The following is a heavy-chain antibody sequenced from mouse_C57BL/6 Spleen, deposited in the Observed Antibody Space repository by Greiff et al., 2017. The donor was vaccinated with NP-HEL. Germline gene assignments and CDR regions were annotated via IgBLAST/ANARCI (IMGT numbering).Heavy chain of an antibody. Sequence: QVQLQQPGAELVMPGASVKLSCKASGYTFTSYWMHWVKQRPGQGLEWIGEIDPSDSYTNYNQKFKGKSTLTVDKSSSTAYMQLSSLTSEDSAVYYCARVPLTTVAATYAMDYWGQGTSVTVSS. V-gene: IGHV1-69*01. CDR3: ARVPLTTVAATYAMDY. CDR2: IDPSDSYT. J-gene: IGHJ4*01. CDR1: GYTFTSYW. D-gene: IGHD1-1*01.